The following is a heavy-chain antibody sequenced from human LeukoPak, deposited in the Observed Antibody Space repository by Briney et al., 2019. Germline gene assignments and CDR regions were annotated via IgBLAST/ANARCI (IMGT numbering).Heavy chain of an antibody. CDR2: ISAYNGNT. Sequence: VSVKGYCKASSYAFSNSGNLGGRQATGQGLEWMGWISAYNGNTNYAQKLQGRVTMTTDTSTSTAYMKLRSLRSDDTAVYYCARVQTRPLYDFWSGYYVGWFDPWGQGTLVTVSS. V-gene: IGHV1-18*01. D-gene: IGHD3-3*01. CDR1: SYAFSNSG. J-gene: IGHJ5*02. CDR3: ARVQTRPLYDFWSGYYVGWFDP.